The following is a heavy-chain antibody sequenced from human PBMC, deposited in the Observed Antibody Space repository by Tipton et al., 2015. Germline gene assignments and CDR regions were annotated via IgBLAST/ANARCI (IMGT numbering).Heavy chain of an antibody. Sequence: TLSLTCSVSGGSVSSAHYYWSWIRQPPGKGLEWMGYISYSGSTHYNPSLKSRVSISLDTSKNHFSLSLTSVTAADTAIYYCARDLEHGMDVWGQGTTVTVSS. CDR3: ARDLEHGMDV. V-gene: IGHV4-61*03. D-gene: IGHD5-24*01. J-gene: IGHJ6*02. CDR2: ISYSGST. CDR1: GGSVSSAHYY.